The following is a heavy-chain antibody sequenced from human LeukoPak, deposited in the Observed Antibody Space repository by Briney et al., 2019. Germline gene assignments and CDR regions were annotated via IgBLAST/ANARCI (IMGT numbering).Heavy chain of an antibody. CDR1: GGSISSHY. CDR2: IYYSGST. J-gene: IGHJ5*02. CDR3: ARVVRKYCSGGSCYSRWFDP. Sequence: SETLSLTCTVSGGSISSHYWSWIRQPPGKGLEWIGYIYYSGSTNYNPSLKSRVTISVDTSKNQFSLKLSSVTAADTAVYYCARVVRKYCSGGSCYSRWFDPWGQGTLVTVSS. V-gene: IGHV4-59*11. D-gene: IGHD2-15*01.